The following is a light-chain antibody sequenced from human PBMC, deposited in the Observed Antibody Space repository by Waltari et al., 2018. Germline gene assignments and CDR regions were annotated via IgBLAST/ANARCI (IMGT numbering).Light chain of an antibody. V-gene: IGLV2-14*01. CDR1: SSDVVGFNY. CDR2: DVS. CDR3: SSYTSSSTLVV. Sequence: QSALTQPASVSGSPGQSITLSCTGTSSDVVGFNYVSWYHQHPGKAPKLMMYDVSNRPSGVSNRFSGSKSGNTASLTISGLQAEDEADYYCSSYTSSSTLVVFGGGTKLTVL. J-gene: IGLJ2*01.